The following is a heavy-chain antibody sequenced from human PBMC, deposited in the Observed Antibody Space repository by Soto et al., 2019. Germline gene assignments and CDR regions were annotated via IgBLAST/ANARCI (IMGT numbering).Heavy chain of an antibody. CDR3: ARGSDYYGSGSYYTPGYYFDY. Sequence: QVQLQQWGAGLLKPSETLSLTCAVYGGSFSGYYWSWIRQPPGKGLEWIGEINHSGSTNYNPSLKSRVTISVDTSKNPFSLKLSSVTAADTAVYYCARGSDYYGSGSYYTPGYYFDYWGQGTLVTVSS. J-gene: IGHJ4*02. CDR1: GGSFSGYY. CDR2: INHSGST. V-gene: IGHV4-34*01. D-gene: IGHD3-10*01.